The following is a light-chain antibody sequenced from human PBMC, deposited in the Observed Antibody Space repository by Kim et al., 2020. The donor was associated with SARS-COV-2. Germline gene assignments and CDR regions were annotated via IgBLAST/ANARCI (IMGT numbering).Light chain of an antibody. CDR1: QRINTN. J-gene: IGKJ1*01. V-gene: IGKV3-15*01. Sequence: SVSPGKRVTLSSRASQRINTNVAWYQQKTGQAPRLLIYSASTRATGIPARFSGSGAGTDFTLTISSLQSEDFAVYYCQQYNTWWTFGQGTKVDIK. CDR2: SAS. CDR3: QQYNTWWT.